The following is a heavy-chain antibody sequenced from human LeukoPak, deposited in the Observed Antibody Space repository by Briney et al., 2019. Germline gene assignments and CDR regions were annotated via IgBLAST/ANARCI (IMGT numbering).Heavy chain of an antibody. J-gene: IGHJ4*02. D-gene: IGHD5-24*01. CDR2: IYYSGST. CDR1: GGSISSYY. V-gene: IGHV4-59*01. Sequence: SETLSLTCTVSGGSISSYYWSWIRQPPGKGLEWIGYIYYSGSTNYNPSLKSRVTISVDTSKNQFSLKLSSVTAADTAVYYCVKDEARWLHHGFDYWGQGTLVTVSS. CDR3: VKDEARWLHHGFDY.